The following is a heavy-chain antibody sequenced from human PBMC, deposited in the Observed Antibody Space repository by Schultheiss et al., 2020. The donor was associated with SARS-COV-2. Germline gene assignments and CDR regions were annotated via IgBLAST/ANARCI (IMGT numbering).Heavy chain of an antibody. CDR2: ISSSSSYI. J-gene: IGHJ1*01. CDR3: AAYESPGTHFQH. CDR1: GFTFSSYS. Sequence: GGSLRLSCAASGFTFSSYSMNWVRQAPGKGLEWVSSISSSSSYIYYADSVKGRFTISRDNAKNSLYLQMNSLRAEDTAVYYCAAYESPGTHFQHWGQGTLVTVSS. V-gene: IGHV3-21*04. D-gene: IGHD6-13*01.